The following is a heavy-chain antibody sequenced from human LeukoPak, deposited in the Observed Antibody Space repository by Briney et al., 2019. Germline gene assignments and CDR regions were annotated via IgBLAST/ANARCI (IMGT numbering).Heavy chain of an antibody. CDR3: ARHRNPYCSSTSCFNWFDP. J-gene: IGHJ5*02. CDR1: GGSLSDYY. Sequence: NPSETLSLTCTVSGGSLSDYYWSWIRQPPGKGLEWIGYIYYSGSANYSPSLKSRVTISVDTSKNEFSLRLSSVTAADTAVYYCARHRNPYCSSTSCFNWFDPWGQGTLVTVSS. D-gene: IGHD2-2*01. V-gene: IGHV4-59*08. CDR2: IYYSGSA.